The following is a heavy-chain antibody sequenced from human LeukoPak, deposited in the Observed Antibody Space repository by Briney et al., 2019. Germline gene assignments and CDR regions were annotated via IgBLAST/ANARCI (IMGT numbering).Heavy chain of an antibody. CDR1: GYSFTSYW. CDR2: IYPGDSDT. Sequence: GESLKISCKGSGYSFTSYWIGWVRQVPGKGLEWMGIIYPGDSDTRYSPSFQGQVTISADKSISTAYLQWSSLKASDTAMYYCARQATVTTWGNYYYYYGMDVWGQGTTVTVSS. CDR3: ARQATVTTWGNYYYYYGMDV. J-gene: IGHJ6*02. D-gene: IGHD4-11*01. V-gene: IGHV5-51*01.